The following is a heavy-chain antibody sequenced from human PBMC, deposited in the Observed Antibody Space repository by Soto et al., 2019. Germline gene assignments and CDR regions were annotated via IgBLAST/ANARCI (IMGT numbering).Heavy chain of an antibody. CDR2: IIPIFGTA. Sequence: SVKVSCKASGDTFSSYALSWVRQALGQGLVWMGGIIPIFGTANYAQKFQGRVTITADESTSTSYMELSCLRSEDTAVYYCARDNQNWFDPWGQGTLVTVSS. J-gene: IGHJ5*02. V-gene: IGHV1-69*13. CDR1: GDTFSSYA. CDR3: ARDNQNWFDP.